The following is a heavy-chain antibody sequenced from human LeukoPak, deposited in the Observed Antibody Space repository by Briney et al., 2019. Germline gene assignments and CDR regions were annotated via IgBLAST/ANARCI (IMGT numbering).Heavy chain of an antibody. Sequence: PGGSLRLSCAASGFTFSSYWMSWVRQAPGKGLEWVANIKQAGSEKYYVDSVKGRFTISRDNAKNSLYLQMNSLRAEDTAVYYCARDPPALYLSNWYFDLWGRGTLVTVSS. V-gene: IGHV3-7*01. CDR1: GFTFSSYW. J-gene: IGHJ2*01. CDR3: ARDPPALYLSNWYFDL. CDR2: IKQAGSEK. D-gene: IGHD3-16*01.